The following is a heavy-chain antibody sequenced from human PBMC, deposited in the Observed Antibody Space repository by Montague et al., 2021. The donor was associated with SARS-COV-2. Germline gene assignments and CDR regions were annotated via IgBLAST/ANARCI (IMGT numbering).Heavy chain of an antibody. Sequence: SETLSLTCTVSGGSISSSSYYWGWIRQPPGKGLEWIGSIYYSGSTYYNPSLKSRVTISVDTSKNQFSLKLSSVTGADMAVYYCARVISRQNNIVVVGLYYFDYWGQGTLVTVSS. D-gene: IGHD2-15*01. CDR1: GGSISSSSYY. CDR2: IYYSGST. J-gene: IGHJ4*02. V-gene: IGHV4-39*07. CDR3: ARVISRQNNIVVVGLYYFDY.